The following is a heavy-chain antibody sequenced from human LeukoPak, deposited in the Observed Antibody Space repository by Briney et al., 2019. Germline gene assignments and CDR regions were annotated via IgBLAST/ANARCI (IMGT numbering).Heavy chain of an antibody. J-gene: IGHJ4*02. Sequence: SETLSLTCTVSGGSISSGDYYWSWIRQPPGKGLEWIGYIYYSGSTYYNPSLKSRVTISVDTSKNQFSLKLSSVTAADTAVYYCARVLIAAAGTHLDYWGQGTLVTVSP. CDR3: ARVLIAAAGTHLDY. D-gene: IGHD6-13*01. CDR2: IYYSGST. CDR1: GGSISSGDYY. V-gene: IGHV4-30-4*08.